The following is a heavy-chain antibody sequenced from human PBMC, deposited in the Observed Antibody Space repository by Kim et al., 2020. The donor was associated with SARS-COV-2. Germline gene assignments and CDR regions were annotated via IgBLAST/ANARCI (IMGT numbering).Heavy chain of an antibody. CDR3: AKDLWGLTAAACFDY. J-gene: IGHJ4*02. CDR2: ISGSGGST. CDR1: GFTFSSYA. Sequence: GGSLRLSCAASGFTFSSYAMSWVRQAPGKGLEWVSAISGSGGSTYYADSVKGRFTISRDNSKNTLYLQMNSLRAEDTAVYYCAKDLWGLTAAACFDYWGQGTLVTVSS. D-gene: IGHD6-13*01. V-gene: IGHV3-23*01.